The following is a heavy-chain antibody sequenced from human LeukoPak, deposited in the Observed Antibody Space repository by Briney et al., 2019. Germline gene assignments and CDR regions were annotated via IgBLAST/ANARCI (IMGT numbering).Heavy chain of an antibody. V-gene: IGHV1-8*01. CDR1: GYTFTSYD. CDR2: MNPNSGNT. Sequence: GASVKVSCKASGYTFTSYDINWVRQATGQGLEWMGWMNPNSGNTGYAQKFQGRVTMTRNTSISTAYMELSSLRSEDTAVYYCARGLLRYFDWLLCYWFDPWGQGTLVTVSS. CDR3: ARGLLRYFDWLLCYWFDP. D-gene: IGHD3-9*01. J-gene: IGHJ5*02.